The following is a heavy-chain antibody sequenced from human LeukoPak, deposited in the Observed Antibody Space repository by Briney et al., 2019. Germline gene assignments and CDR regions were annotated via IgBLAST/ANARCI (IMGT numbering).Heavy chain of an antibody. V-gene: IGHV4-31*03. CDR1: GGSISSGGYY. D-gene: IGHD3-22*01. CDR2: IYYSGST. CDR3: ARDYSSGYYLDAFDI. J-gene: IGHJ3*02. Sequence: SETLSLTCTVSGGSISSGGYYWSWIRQHPGKGLEWIGYIYYSGSTYYNPSLKSRVTISVDTSKNQFSLKLSSVTAADTAVYYCARDYSSGYYLDAFDIWRQGTMVTVSS.